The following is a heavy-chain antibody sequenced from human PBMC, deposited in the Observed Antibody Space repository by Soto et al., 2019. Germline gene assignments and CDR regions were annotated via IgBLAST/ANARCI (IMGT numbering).Heavy chain of an antibody. CDR1: GFTFSSYG. CDR3: AKETLPRSTSHYNYGMDV. CDR2: ISYDGSNK. V-gene: IGHV3-30*18. J-gene: IGHJ6*02. Sequence: VESLRLSCAASGFTFSSYGMHWVRQAPGKGLEWVAVISYDGSNKYYADSVKGRFTISRDNSKNTLDLQMNSLRAEDTAVYYWAKETLPRSTSHYNYGMDVWGQVATVTVS. D-gene: IGHD2-2*01.